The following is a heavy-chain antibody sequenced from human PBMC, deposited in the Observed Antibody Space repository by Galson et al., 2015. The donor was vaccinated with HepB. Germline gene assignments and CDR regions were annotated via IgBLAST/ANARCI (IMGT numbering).Heavy chain of an antibody. Sequence: SVKVSCKASGYTFSNYGISWVRQAPGQGLEWMGWISGDNGNTNYAQNLLGRITMTTDTFTNTAYMELRTLRSDDTAVYYCARGGPSIAAAGIRQFDPWGQGTLVTVSS. CDR3: ARGGPSIAAAGIRQFDP. CDR1: GYTFSNYG. CDR2: ISGDNGNT. J-gene: IGHJ5*02. D-gene: IGHD6-13*01. V-gene: IGHV1-18*04.